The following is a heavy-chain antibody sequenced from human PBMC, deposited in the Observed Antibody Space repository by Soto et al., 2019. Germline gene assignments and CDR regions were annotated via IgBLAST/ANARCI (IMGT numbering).Heavy chain of an antibody. Sequence: EVKLLESGGGLAQPGGSLRLSCVGSGFTFDSYAISWCRQAPGERLQWIAAISGSADGTDYAHSVRGRFTISRDNAKKTVHLQMDSLRVEDTAVYFCAKDTVGGYSFWSGYYSDGLDVWGQGTLVTVS. J-gene: IGHJ3*01. CDR2: ISGSADGT. V-gene: IGHV3-23*01. CDR3: AKDTVGGYSFWSGYYSDGLDV. CDR1: GFTFDSYA. D-gene: IGHD3-3*01.